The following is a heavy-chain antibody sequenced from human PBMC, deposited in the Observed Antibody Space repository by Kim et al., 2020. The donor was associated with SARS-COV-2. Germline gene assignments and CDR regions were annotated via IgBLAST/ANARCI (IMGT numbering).Heavy chain of an antibody. D-gene: IGHD6-13*01. CDR3: ANPRQPDY. V-gene: IGHV3-23*01. CDR1: GFTFSNYG. Sequence: GGSLRLSCAASGFTFSNYGMSWVRQAPGKGLEWVSGISGSGDTTTYADSVKGRFTVSRDNSKNTLYLQMSSLRAERTAIYYCANPRQPDYWGQGTLVTVSS. J-gene: IGHJ4*02. CDR2: ISGSGDTT.